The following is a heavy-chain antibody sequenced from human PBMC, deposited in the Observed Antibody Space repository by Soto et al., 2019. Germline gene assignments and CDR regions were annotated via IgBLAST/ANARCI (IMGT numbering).Heavy chain of an antibody. V-gene: IGHV3-74*01. CDR1: GFSISTFW. Sequence: PGGSLRLSCAASGFSISTFWMHWVRQAPGEGLVWVSRINGDETITEYADFVKGRFTVSRDNAKNTVYLQMNSLRAGDTAVYYCARRGVDTAMDSYGMDVWGQGTTVTVSS. D-gene: IGHD5-18*01. CDR3: ARRGVDTAMDSYGMDV. J-gene: IGHJ6*02. CDR2: INGDETIT.